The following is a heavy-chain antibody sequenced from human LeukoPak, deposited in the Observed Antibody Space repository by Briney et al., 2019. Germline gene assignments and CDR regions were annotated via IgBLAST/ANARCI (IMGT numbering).Heavy chain of an antibody. V-gene: IGHV3-21*01. CDR1: GFTFSSYS. CDR3: ARESRRFLEWFDY. CDR2: ISSSSSYI. Sequence: GGSLRVSCAASGFTFSSYSMNWVRQAPGKGLEWVSSISSSSSYIYYADSVKGRFTISRDNAKNSLYLQMNSLRAEDTAVYYCARESRRFLEWFDYWGQGTLVTVSS. J-gene: IGHJ4*02. D-gene: IGHD3-3*01.